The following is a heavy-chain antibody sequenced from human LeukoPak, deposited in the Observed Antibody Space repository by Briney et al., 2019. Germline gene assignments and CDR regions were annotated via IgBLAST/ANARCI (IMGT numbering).Heavy chain of an antibody. CDR3: VRDAYGAHFDY. CDR2: LTRGGDNDI. V-gene: IGHV3-21*06. Sequence: GGSLRLSCAASGFTVSSTYMNWVRQAPGKGLEWVSTLTRGGDNDIHYADSVKGRFTISRDNSKNSLYLQMNSLRADDTAVYYCVRDAYGAHFDYWGQGTLVTVSS. CDR1: GFTVSSTY. D-gene: IGHD2-21*01. J-gene: IGHJ4*02.